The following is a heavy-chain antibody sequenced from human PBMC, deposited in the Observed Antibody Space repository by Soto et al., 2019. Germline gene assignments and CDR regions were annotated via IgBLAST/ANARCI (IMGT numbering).Heavy chain of an antibody. D-gene: IGHD6-6*01. V-gene: IGHV3-15*01. CDR1: GFTFSNAW. J-gene: IGHJ5*02. CDR2: IKCKSDGETT. CDR3: TMDGPYRRSSLWFYP. Sequence: EVQLVESGGGLVKTGGSLRLSCAASGFTFSNAWMTWVRQAPGKGLGWVGRIKCKSDGETTDYAAPVKGSFTISREDSRNTLYLQMNSLNTEDTAVYYCTMDGPYRRSSLWFYPWGQGTLVIVSS.